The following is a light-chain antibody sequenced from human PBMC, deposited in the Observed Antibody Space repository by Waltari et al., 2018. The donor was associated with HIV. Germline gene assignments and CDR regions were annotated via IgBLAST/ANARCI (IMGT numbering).Light chain of an antibody. Sequence: QSALTQPASMSGSPGQSITISCSGTSSDVGSYNLVSWYQQHPGKVPKLIIYEVTKRPSDVSNLFSASKSGDTASLTISGLQPEDESDYYCCSYAGVDTPVVFGGGTKLTVL. CDR1: SSDVGSYNL. CDR2: EVT. CDR3: CSYAGVDTPVV. V-gene: IGLV2-23*02. J-gene: IGLJ2*01.